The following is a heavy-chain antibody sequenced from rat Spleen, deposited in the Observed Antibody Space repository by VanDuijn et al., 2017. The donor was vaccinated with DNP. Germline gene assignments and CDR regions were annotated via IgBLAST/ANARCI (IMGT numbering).Heavy chain of an antibody. D-gene: IGHD1-10*01. V-gene: IGHV5-7*01. CDR2: IHSDGSST. Sequence: EVRLVESGGGLVQPGRSLKLSCAASGFTFSDYNMAWVRQAPKKGLEWVATIHSDGSSTYYRDSVRGRFTFSRHNAEGTLYLQMESLRSEDTSTYYCASHRNYNILFDYWGQGVMVTVSS. CDR1: GFTFSDYN. CDR3: ASHRNYNILFDY. J-gene: IGHJ2*01.